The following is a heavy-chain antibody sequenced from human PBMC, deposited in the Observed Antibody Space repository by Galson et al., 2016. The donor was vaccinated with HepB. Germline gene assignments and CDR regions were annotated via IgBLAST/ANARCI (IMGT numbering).Heavy chain of an antibody. D-gene: IGHD2-21*02. CDR3: TKGGRVTATQEYYFDY. CDR2: ISGTGSAT. CDR1: GLTFSSNA. V-gene: IGHV3-23*01. J-gene: IGHJ4*02. Sequence: SLRLSCAASGLTFSSNAMSWVRQAPGKGLEWVSGISGTGSATYYADAVTGRFTISRDNSKNTLYLQMNSLRAEDTGLYYCTKGGRVTATQEYYFDYWGQGTLVTVSS.